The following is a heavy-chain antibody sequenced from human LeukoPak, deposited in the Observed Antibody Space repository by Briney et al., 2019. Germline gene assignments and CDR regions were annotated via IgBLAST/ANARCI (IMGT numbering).Heavy chain of an antibody. CDR1: GGSISSSSYY. V-gene: IGHV4-39*01. D-gene: IGHD2-2*01. J-gene: IGHJ3*02. CDR2: IYYSGST. Sequence: PSETLSLTCTVSGGSISSSSYYWGWIRQPPGKGLEWIGSIYYSGSTYYNPSLKSRVTISVDTSKNQFSLKLSSVTAADTAVYYCARHRLVVVPAAPGDAFDIWGQGTMVTVSS. CDR3: ARHRLVVVPAAPGDAFDI.